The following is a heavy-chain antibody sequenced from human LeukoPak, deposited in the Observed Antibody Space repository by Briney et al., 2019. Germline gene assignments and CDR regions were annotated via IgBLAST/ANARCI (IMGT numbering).Heavy chain of an antibody. CDR1: GGSISSGDYY. CDR2: IYYSGST. Sequence: SETLSLTCTVSGGSISSGDYYWSWIRQPPGKGLEWIGYIYYSGSTYYNPSLKSRVTISVDTSKNQFSLKLSSVTAADTAVYYCASGYCSGGSCYSDYWGQGTLVTVS. J-gene: IGHJ4*02. CDR3: ASGYCSGGSCYSDY. D-gene: IGHD2-15*01. V-gene: IGHV4-30-4*01.